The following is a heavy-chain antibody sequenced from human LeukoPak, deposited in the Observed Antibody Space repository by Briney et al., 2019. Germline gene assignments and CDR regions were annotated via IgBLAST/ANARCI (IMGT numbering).Heavy chain of an antibody. CDR1: GYTFTAYY. V-gene: IGHV1-2*02. CDR2: INPNTGGT. CDR3: ARDDSFQFDY. Sequence: ASVEVSCKASGYTFTAYYMHWVRQAPGQGLEWMGWINPNTGGTNYAPKFQGRVTMTRDTSINTAYMQLSRLTFDDTAVYYCARDDSFQFDYWGQGALVTVSS. J-gene: IGHJ4*02. D-gene: IGHD5-18*01.